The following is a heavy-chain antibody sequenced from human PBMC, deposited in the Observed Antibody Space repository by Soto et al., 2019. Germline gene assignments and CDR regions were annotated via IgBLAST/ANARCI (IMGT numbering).Heavy chain of an antibody. J-gene: IGHJ4*02. V-gene: IGHV1-69*08. CDR3: ARGSTVTAIDGLYSFDY. D-gene: IGHD4-17*01. CDR1: GDTFNSYT. Sequence: QVQLVQSGAEVKKPGSSMKVSCKASGDTFNSYTISWVRQAPGQGLEWMGRIIPIIGATHYSQRFQGRVTITAEASTTPAYMELSSLRSDDTAIYYCARGSTVTAIDGLYSFDYWGQGTLITVSS. CDR2: IIPIIGAT.